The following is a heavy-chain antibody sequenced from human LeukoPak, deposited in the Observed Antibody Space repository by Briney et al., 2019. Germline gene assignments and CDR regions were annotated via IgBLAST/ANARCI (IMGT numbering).Heavy chain of an antibody. CDR1: GGSISSGSYY. CDR3: ARDPSYGIPDH. V-gene: IGHV4-39*07. D-gene: IGHD4-17*01. J-gene: IGHJ4*02. CDR2: IYYSGST. Sequence: PSETLSLTCTVSGGSISSGSYYWGWIRQPPGKGLEWIGSIYYSGSTYYNPSLKSRVTISVDTSKNQFSLKLSSVTAADTAVYYCARDPSYGIPDHWGQGTLVIVSS.